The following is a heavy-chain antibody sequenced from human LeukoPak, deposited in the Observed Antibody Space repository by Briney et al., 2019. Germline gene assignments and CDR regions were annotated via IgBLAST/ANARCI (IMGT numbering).Heavy chain of an antibody. Sequence: PGGSLRLPCAASGFTFSSYSMNWVRQAPGKGLEWVSSISSSSSYIYYADSVKGRFTISRDNAKNSLYLQMNSLRAEDTAVYYCARSRGSGWRRPFDYWGQGTLVTVSS. J-gene: IGHJ4*02. CDR1: GFTFSSYS. CDR3: ARSRGSGWRRPFDY. D-gene: IGHD6-19*01. V-gene: IGHV3-21*01. CDR2: ISSSSSYI.